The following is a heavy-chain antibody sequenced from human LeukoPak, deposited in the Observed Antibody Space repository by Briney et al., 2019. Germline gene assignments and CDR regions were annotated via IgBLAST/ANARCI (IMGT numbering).Heavy chain of an antibody. CDR3: ARDVEQQPNDY. CDR2: ISSSSSYI. V-gene: IGHV3-21*01. Sequence: GGSLRLSCAASGFTFSSYAMHWVRQAPGKGLEWVSSISSSSSYIYYADSVKGRFTISRDNAKNSLYLQMNSLRAEDTAVYYCARDVEQQPNDYWGQGTLVTVSS. CDR1: GFTFSSYA. D-gene: IGHD6-13*01. J-gene: IGHJ4*02.